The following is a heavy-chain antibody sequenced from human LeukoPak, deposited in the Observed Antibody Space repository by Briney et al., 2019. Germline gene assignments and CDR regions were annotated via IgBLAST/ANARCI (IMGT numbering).Heavy chain of an antibody. D-gene: IGHD6-13*01. CDR1: GFTFSSYS. CDR3: ARDPSIAAAANDY. J-gene: IGHJ4*02. V-gene: IGHV3-21*01. Sequence: GGSLRLSCAASGFTFSSYSMNWVRQAPGKGLEWVSSISSSSSYIYYADSVKGRFTISRDNAKNSLYLQMNSLRAEDTAVYYCARDPSIAAAANDYWAQGTLVTVSS. CDR2: ISSSSSYI.